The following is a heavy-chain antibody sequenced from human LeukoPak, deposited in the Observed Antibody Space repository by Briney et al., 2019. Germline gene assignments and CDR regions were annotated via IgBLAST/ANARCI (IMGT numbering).Heavy chain of an antibody. V-gene: IGHV3-23*01. Sequence: GGSLRLSCAASGFTFSGYAMSWVRQAPGKGLEWVSGLSTSGGSTYYADSVKGRFTISRDNSKNTLYLQMNSLRAEDTAVYYCAKDRSGWYDFDYWGQGTLVTVSS. J-gene: IGHJ4*02. CDR1: GFTFSGYA. D-gene: IGHD6-19*01. CDR3: AKDRSGWYDFDY. CDR2: LSTSGGST.